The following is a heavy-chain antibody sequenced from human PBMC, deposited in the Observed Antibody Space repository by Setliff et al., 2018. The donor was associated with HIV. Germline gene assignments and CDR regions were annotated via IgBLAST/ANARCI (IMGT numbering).Heavy chain of an antibody. J-gene: IGHJ4*02. CDR3: AKEYHTAATGTRVANYFDY. D-gene: IGHD6-13*01. CDR2: INPSDGSA. Sequence: ASVKVSCKASGYTFTSCFLHWVRQAPGQGLMYMGIINPSDGSADYVEKFQDRVTITRDTSTSTVYMEMSRLRAEDTASYYCAKEYHTAATGTRVANYFDYWGQGTRVTVSS. V-gene: IGHV1-46*01. CDR1: GYTFTSCF.